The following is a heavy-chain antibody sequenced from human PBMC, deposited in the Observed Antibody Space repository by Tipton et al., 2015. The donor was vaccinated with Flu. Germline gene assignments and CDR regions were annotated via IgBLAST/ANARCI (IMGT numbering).Heavy chain of an antibody. CDR1: GFTFSSFW. V-gene: IGHV3-7*04. CDR3: AKDILRWAFDF. J-gene: IGHJ3*01. Sequence: SLRLSCAASGFTFSSFWMTWVRQASGKGLEWVANIKHDGSEKYYVDSVKGRFTISRDNAKNSLYLQMNSLRVEDKGVYYCAKDILRWAFDFWGQGTMVTVSS. CDR2: IKHDGSEK. D-gene: IGHD3-3*01.